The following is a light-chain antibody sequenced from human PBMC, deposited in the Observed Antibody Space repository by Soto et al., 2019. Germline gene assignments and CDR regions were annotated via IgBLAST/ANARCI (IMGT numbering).Light chain of an antibody. Sequence: QAVVTQPPSASGTPGQRVTISCSGSSSNIGSNAVSWYQQLPGTAPRLLIFSNDQRHSGVPDRFSGSKSGTSASLAISGLQSEDEAHYFCASWDDSLNGGMFGGGTKLTVL. V-gene: IGLV1-44*01. CDR3: ASWDDSLNGGM. CDR2: SND. CDR1: SSNIGSNA. J-gene: IGLJ3*02.